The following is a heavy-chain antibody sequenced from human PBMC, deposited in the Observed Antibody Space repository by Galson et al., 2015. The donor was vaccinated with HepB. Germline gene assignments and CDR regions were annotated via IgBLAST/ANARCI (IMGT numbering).Heavy chain of an antibody. CDR2: ISYDGSNK. J-gene: IGHJ4*02. V-gene: IGHV3-30-3*01. Sequence: SLRLSCAASGFNFKDYWMNWVRQAPGKGLEWVALISYDGSNKYHADSVKGRFTISRDNSKNTLHLQMDSLRDEDTAVYYCTMGLRFLEWTLDYWGQGTLVTVSS. CDR1: GFNFKDYW. CDR3: TMGLRFLEWTLDY. D-gene: IGHD3-3*01.